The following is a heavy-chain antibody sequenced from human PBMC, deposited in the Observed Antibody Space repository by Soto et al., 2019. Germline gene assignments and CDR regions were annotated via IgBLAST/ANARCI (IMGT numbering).Heavy chain of an antibody. J-gene: IGHJ4*02. Sequence: QVQLVQSGAEVKKPGSSVKVSCKASGGTFSSYPISWVRQAPGQGLEWMGRIIPILGIANYAQKFQGRVTITADKSTSTAYMELSSLRSEDTAVYYCARDKYCSSTSCETLFDYWGQGTLVTVSS. V-gene: IGHV1-69*04. CDR3: ARDKYCSSTSCETLFDY. D-gene: IGHD2-2*01. CDR2: IIPILGIA. CDR1: GGTFSSYP.